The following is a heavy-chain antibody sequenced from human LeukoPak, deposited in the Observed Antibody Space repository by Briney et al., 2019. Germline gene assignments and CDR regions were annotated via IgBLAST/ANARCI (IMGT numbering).Heavy chain of an antibody. CDR2: IRSKAYGGTT. CDR1: GFTFGDYA. J-gene: IGHJ3*02. V-gene: IGHV3-49*04. D-gene: IGHD5-24*01. Sequence: GGSLRLSCTASGFTFGDYAMSWVRQAPGKGLEWVGFIRSKAYGGTTEYAASAKGRFTISRDDSKSIAYLQMNSLKTEDTAVYYCTRTIEGAFDIWGQGTMVTVSS. CDR3: TRTIEGAFDI.